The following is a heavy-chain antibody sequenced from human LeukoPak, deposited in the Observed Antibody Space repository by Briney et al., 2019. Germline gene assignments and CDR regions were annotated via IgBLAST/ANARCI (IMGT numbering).Heavy chain of an antibody. CDR2: ISWNSGSI. D-gene: IGHD2-15*01. Sequence: PGRSLRLSCAASGFTFDDYAMHWVRQAPGKGLEWVSGISWNSGSIGYADSVKGRFTISRDNAKNSLYLQMNSLRAEDMALYYCAKGGTGENYFDYWGQGTLVTVSS. J-gene: IGHJ4*02. CDR3: AKGGTGENYFDY. V-gene: IGHV3-9*03. CDR1: GFTFDDYA.